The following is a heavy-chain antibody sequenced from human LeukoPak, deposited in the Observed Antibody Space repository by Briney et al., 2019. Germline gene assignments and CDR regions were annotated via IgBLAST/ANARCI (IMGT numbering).Heavy chain of an antibody. CDR3: ARTPPRYGDYGDYFDY. CDR1: GFTFSDYY. V-gene: IGHV3-11*01. Sequence: GGSLRLSCAASGFTFSDYYMSWICQAPGKGLEWVSYISSSGSTIYYADSVKGRFTISRDNAKNSLYLQMNSLRAEDTAVYYCARTPPRYGDYGDYFDYWGQGTLVTVSS. CDR2: ISSSGSTI. J-gene: IGHJ4*02. D-gene: IGHD4-17*01.